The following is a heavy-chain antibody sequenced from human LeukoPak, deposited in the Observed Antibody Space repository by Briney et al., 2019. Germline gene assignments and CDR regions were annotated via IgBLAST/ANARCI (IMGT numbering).Heavy chain of an antibody. V-gene: IGHV1-8*01. CDR2: MNPNSGNT. CDR1: GYTFTSYD. Sequence: GASVKVSYKASGYTFTSYDINWVRQATGRGLEWMGWMNPNSGNTGYAQKFQGRVTMTRNTSISTAYMELSSLRSEDTAVYYCARAPAAMPEDYYYYYMDVWGKGTTVTISS. D-gene: IGHD2-2*01. J-gene: IGHJ6*03. CDR3: ARAPAAMPEDYYYYYMDV.